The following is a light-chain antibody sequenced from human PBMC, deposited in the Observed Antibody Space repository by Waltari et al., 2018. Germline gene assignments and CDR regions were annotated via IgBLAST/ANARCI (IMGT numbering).Light chain of an antibody. J-gene: IGKJ4*01. CDR1: QSVSSN. CDR3: QQYVTSVT. Sequence: EIVMTQSPATLSVSPGERATLSCRASQSVSSNLAWYQQKPGQAPRLLIYGAFNRATDVPARFSGSGSGTEFTLTISSLQSEDFAIYYCQQYVTSVTFGGGTKVEI. CDR2: GAF. V-gene: IGKV3-15*01.